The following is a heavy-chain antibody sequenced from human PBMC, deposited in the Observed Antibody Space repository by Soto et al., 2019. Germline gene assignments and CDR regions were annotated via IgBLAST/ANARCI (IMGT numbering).Heavy chain of an antibody. Sequence: GESLKISCKASGCSSIDHWXGWVRQVPGKGPEWMGIIYPGDSDTKYNPSFQGQVTISADKSITTTYLQWSSLKASDTAIYYCAASIFYYGMDVWGQGNTVTVSS. CDR2: IYPGDSDT. V-gene: IGHV5-51*01. CDR1: GCSSIDHW. CDR3: AASIFYYGMDV. J-gene: IGHJ6*02.